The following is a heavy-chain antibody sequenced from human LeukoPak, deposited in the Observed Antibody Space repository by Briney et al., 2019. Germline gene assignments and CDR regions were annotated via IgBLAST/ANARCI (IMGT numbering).Heavy chain of an antibody. CDR2: IWYDGSNK. CDR1: GFPLSSYG. CDR3: ASLHIQQWHYHN. D-gene: IGHD5-18*01. Sequence: GGSLSFPCAESGFPLSSYGMHWVGQAPGKGLEWVAVIWYDGSNKYYADSVKGRFTISRDNSKNTLYLQMNSLRAEDTAVYYCASLHIQQWHYHNWGQGSQLSVSS. J-gene: IGHJ4*02. V-gene: IGHV3-33*01.